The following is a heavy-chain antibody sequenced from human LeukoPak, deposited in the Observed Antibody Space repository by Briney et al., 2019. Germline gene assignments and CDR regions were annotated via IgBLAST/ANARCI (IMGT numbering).Heavy chain of an antibody. CDR3: AREPTPPPPQWLGNYYYGMDV. J-gene: IGHJ6*02. V-gene: IGHV1-69*01. CDR2: IIPIFGTA. Sequence: SVKVSCKASGGTFSSYAISWVRQAPGQGLEWMGGIIPIFGTANYAQKFQGRVTITADESTSTAYMELSSLRSEDTAVYYCAREPTPPPPQWLGNYYYGMDVWGQGTTVTVS. CDR1: GGTFSSYA. D-gene: IGHD6-19*01.